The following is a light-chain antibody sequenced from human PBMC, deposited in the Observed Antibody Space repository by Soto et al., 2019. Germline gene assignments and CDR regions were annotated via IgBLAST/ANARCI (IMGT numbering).Light chain of an antibody. J-gene: IGKJ1*01. CDR2: AAS. CDR3: QQYNSAPRT. Sequence: DIQMTQSPSSLSASVGDRVTITCRAIQGISNYLAWYQQKPGKVPKLLIYAASPLQSGVPSRFSGSGSGTDFTLTISSLQTEDVATYYCQQYNSAPRTFGQGTKVDIK. CDR1: QGISNY. V-gene: IGKV1-27*01.